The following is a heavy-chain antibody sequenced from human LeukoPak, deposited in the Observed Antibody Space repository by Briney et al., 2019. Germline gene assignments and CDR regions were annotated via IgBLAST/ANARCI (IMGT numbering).Heavy chain of an antibody. V-gene: IGHV1-18*01. CDR1: GYTFTSYS. D-gene: IGHD3-10*01. CDR2: ISGYNANR. CDR3: ARDLSVGISGLYYQYMDV. Sequence: ASVTVSCKASGYTFTSYSINWVRQAPGQGLEWMGWISGYNANRNYAQKLKGRVTMTTDTSTSTAYMELTSLRSDDTAVYYCARDLSVGISGLYYQYMDVWGKGTTVTVSS. J-gene: IGHJ6*03.